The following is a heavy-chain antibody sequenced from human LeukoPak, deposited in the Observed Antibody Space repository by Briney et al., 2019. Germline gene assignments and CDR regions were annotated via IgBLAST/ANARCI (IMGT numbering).Heavy chain of an antibody. V-gene: IGHV3-23*01. Sequence: GGSLRLSCAGSGFTFSNSILSWVRQAPGKGLEWLSTFSGNDGYTYYADSVKGRFTISRDNSKNTVYLQMNSLRAEDTANYYCAKRSTGYYFDSWGQGTLVTVSS. D-gene: IGHD2-2*01. CDR3: AKRSTGYYFDS. CDR1: GFTFSNSI. CDR2: FSGNDGYT. J-gene: IGHJ4*02.